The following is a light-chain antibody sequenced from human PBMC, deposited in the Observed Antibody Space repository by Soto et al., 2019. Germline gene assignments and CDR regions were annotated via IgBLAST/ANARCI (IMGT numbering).Light chain of an antibody. Sequence: DIQMTQSPSTQSASVEDRVTITCRASQSISSWWAWYQQKPGKAPKHLIYAASTLQSGVPSRFSGSGSGTDFTLTISCLQSEDFATYSCQQHYSYPRTLGQGTKVDIK. J-gene: IGKJ1*01. CDR2: AAS. CDR1: QSISSW. V-gene: IGKV1-5*01. CDR3: QQHYSYPRT.